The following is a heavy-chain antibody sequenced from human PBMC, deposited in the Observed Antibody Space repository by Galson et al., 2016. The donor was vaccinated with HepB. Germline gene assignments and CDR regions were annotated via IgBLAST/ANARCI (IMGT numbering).Heavy chain of an antibody. Sequence: SLRLSCAASGFTFSIYCMNWVRQAPGKGLEWIAFIYARSTTTYYADSVRGRFSISSDNAQNSLYLQMNSLRDEDTAVYYCARVGDTSMVTGCFDPWGQGTLVTVSS. CDR2: IYARSTTT. D-gene: IGHD5-18*01. V-gene: IGHV3-48*02. CDR1: GFTFSIYC. CDR3: ARVGDTSMVTGCFDP. J-gene: IGHJ5*02.